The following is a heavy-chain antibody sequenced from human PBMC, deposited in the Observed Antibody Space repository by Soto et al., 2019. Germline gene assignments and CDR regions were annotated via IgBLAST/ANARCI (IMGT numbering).Heavy chain of an antibody. Sequence: PSETLSLTCAVYCGSFSGYYWSWIRQPPGKGLEWIGEINHSGSTNYNPSLKSRVNISVDTSKNQFSLKLSSVTAADTAVYYCARGRGGYSYGSGYYYGMDVRGKGTPVTVSS. V-gene: IGHV4-34*01. D-gene: IGHD5-18*01. J-gene: IGHJ6*04. CDR3: ARGRGGYSYGSGYYYGMDV. CDR2: INHSGST. CDR1: CGSFSGYY.